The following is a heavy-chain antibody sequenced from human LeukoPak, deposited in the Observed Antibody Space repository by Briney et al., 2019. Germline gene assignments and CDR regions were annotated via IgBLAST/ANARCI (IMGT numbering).Heavy chain of an antibody. CDR1: GYTFTSYD. CDR2: MNPNSGNT. V-gene: IGHV1-8*01. CDR3: ARATPMVRGRENWFDP. Sequence: VASVKVSCKASGYTFTSYDINWVRQATGQGLEWMGWMNPNSGNTGYAQKFQGRVTMARNTSISTAYMELRSLRSDDTAVYYCARATPMVRGRENWFDPWGQGTLVTVSS. J-gene: IGHJ5*02. D-gene: IGHD3-10*01.